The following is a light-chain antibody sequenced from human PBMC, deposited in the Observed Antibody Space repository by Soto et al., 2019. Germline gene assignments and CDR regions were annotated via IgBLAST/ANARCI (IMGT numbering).Light chain of an antibody. Sequence: EIVLTQSPGTLYWSPGERATLSCRASRSISSTYLAWYQQKPGQAPRLLIYGASSRATGIPDRFSGSGSGTDFTLTISRLEPEDFAVYYCQQYGGSPPYTFGQGTKLEIK. CDR2: GAS. CDR3: QQYGGSPPYT. J-gene: IGKJ2*01. CDR1: RSISSTY. V-gene: IGKV3-20*01.